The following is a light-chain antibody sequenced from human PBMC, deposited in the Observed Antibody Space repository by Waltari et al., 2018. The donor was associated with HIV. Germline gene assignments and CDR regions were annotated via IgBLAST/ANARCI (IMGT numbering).Light chain of an antibody. J-gene: IGKJ4*01. V-gene: IGKV3-15*01. CDR2: DAS. Sequence: EIVMTQSPATLSVSPGERATLSCRASQSVRNNVAWYQHKPGQSPRLLIYDASIKATGVPARFRGSGSWTEVTITVSSRQSEDFAVYYCQQYGDSPPATFGGGTKVEIK. CDR3: QQYGDSPPAT. CDR1: QSVRNN.